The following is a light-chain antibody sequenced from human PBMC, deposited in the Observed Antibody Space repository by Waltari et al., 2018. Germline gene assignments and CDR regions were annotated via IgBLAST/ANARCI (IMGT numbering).Light chain of an antibody. CDR1: QSISTN. CDR2: GAS. J-gene: IGKJ5*01. CDR3: QHYHNWPPIT. Sequence: EIVMTQSPATLSVSPGERATLSCRASQSISTNLAWYQQKPGQAPRLLIYGASTMATGFPASFSGSGFGTEFTLTISSLRSEDFAVYYCQHYHNWPPITFGQGTRLEIK. V-gene: IGKV3-15*01.